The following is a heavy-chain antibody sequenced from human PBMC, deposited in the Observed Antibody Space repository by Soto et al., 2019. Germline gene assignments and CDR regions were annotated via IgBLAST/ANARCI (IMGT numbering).Heavy chain of an antibody. CDR2: ISTFNGNT. V-gene: IGHV1-18*04. D-gene: IGHD4-17*01. Sequence: ASVKVSCKASASTFTGYTINWVRQAPGQGLEWMGWISTFNGNTKYAGNFEGRVTMTTNTSTTTAYMELTGLRFDDTAVYFCARGTVTSGRWFGPWGQGTLVTVSA. J-gene: IGHJ5*02. CDR1: ASTFTGYT. CDR3: ARGTVTSGRWFGP.